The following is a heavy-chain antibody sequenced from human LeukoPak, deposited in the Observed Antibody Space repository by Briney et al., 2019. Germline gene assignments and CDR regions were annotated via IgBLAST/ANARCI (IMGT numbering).Heavy chain of an antibody. D-gene: IGHD3-10*01. CDR2: IYYSGST. CDR3: AREGTMVRGLAFDI. V-gene: IGHV4-59*01. Sequence: SETLSLTCTVSGGSISSYYWSWIRQPPGKGLKWIGYIYYSGSTNYNPSLKSRVTISVDTSKKQFSRRLNSVTAADTAVYYCAREGTMVRGLAFDIWGQGTMVTVSS. CDR1: GGSISSYY. J-gene: IGHJ3*02.